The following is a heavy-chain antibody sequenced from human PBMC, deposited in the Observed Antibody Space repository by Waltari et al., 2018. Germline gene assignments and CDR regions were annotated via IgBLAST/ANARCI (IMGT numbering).Heavy chain of an antibody. CDR2: HYHAGNT. Sequence: EVQLVESGGHLIQPGGSLRLSCAASSFNVSSYYMNWVRQAPGKGMEWVSIHYHAGNTYYAYSVKGRFTFSRDKSKNTLYLQMNSLRAEDTGVYYCARGNTKYGMDVWGQGTTVTVSS. V-gene: IGHV3-53*01. J-gene: IGHJ6*02. CDR1: SFNVSSYY. CDR3: ARGNTKYGMDV. D-gene: IGHD3-10*01.